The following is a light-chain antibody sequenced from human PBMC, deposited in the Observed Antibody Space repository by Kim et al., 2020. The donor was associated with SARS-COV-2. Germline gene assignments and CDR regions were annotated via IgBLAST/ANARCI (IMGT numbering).Light chain of an antibody. CDR3: SSYTSSSTWV. CDR1: SSDVGGYNY. Sequence: QSALTQPASVSGSPGQSITISCTGTSSDVGGYNYVPWYHQHPGKAPKLMIYDVSKRPSGVSNRFSGSKSGNTASLTISGLQAEDEADYYCSSYTSSSTWVFGGGTQLTVL. V-gene: IGLV2-14*01. J-gene: IGLJ3*02. CDR2: DVS.